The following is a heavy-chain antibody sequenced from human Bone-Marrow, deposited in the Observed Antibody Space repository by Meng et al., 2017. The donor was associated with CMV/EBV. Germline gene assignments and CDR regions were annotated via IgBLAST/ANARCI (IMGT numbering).Heavy chain of an antibody. D-gene: IGHD1-26*01. CDR1: YD. J-gene: IGHJ6*02. V-gene: IGHV3-21*01. CDR2: ITTGSRFI. Sequence: YDMNWVRQTPERGLEWFSSITTGSRFILYADSVKGRFTISRDNAKTSLYLQMDSLRAEDTAIYYCARDKMTQREPGPYYYYGMDVWGQGTTVTVSS. CDR3: ARDKMTQREPGPYYYYGMDV.